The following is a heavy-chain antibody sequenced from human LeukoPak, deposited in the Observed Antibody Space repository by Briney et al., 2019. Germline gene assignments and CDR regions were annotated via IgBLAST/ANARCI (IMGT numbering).Heavy chain of an antibody. Sequence: GGSLRLSCAASGFTFSNYGMHWVRQAPGKGLEWVAVISYDGSNKYYADSVKGRFTISRDNSKNTLYLQMNSLRAEDTAVYYCARECLRFFSLLPWGQGTLSPSPQ. J-gene: IGHJ4*02. CDR3: ARECLRFFSLLP. V-gene: IGHV3-30*03. D-gene: IGHD3-3*01. CDR1: GFTFSNYG. CDR2: ISYDGSNK.